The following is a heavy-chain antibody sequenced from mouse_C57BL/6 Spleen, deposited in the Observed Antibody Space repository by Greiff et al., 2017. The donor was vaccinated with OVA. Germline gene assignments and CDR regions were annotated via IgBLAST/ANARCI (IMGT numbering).Heavy chain of an antibody. CDR1: GYTFTSYW. J-gene: IGHJ4*01. CDR2: IYPSDSET. Sequence: QVHLQQPGAELVRPGSSVKLSCKASGYTFTSYWMDWVKQRPGQGLEWIGNIYPSDSETHYNQKFKDKATLTVDKSSSTAYMQLSSLTSEDSAVYYCARSRLGMDYWGQGTSVTVSS. V-gene: IGHV1-61*01. CDR3: ARSRLGMDY. D-gene: IGHD4-1*01.